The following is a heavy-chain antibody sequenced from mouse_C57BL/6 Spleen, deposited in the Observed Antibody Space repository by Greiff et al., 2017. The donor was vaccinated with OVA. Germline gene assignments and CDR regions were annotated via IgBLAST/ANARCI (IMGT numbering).Heavy chain of an antibody. D-gene: IGHD4-1*01. V-gene: IGHV1-18*01. CDR3: ASFTGTEEPFAY. J-gene: IGHJ3*01. CDR2: INPNNGGT. CDR1: GYTFTDYN. Sequence: EVQLQQSGPELVKPGASVKIPCKASGYTFTDYNMDWVKQSHGKSLEWIGDINPNNGGTIYNQKFKGKATLTVDKSSSTAYMELRSLTSEDTAVYYCASFTGTEEPFAYWGQGTLVTVSA.